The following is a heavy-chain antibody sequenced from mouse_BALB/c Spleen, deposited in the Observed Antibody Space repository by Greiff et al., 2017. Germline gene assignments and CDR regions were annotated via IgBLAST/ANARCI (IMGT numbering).Heavy chain of an antibody. CDR1: GYTFTDYA. V-gene: IGHV1S137*01. D-gene: IGHD4-1*01. J-gene: IGHJ4*01. Sequence: QVQLKQSGAELVRPGVSVKISCKGSGYTFTDYAMHWVKQSHAKSLEWIGVISTYYGDASYNQKFKGKATMTVDKSSSTAYMELARLTSEDSAIYYCARDELTGPYYYAMDYWGQGTSVTVSS. CDR3: ARDELTGPYYYAMDY. CDR2: ISTYYGDA.